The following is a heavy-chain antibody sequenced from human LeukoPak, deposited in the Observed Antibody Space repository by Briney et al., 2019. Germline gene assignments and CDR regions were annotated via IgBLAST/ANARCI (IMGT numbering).Heavy chain of an antibody. J-gene: IGHJ3*02. Sequence: PGGSLRLSCAASGFTVSRNYMSWVRQAPGRGLECVSVIYGGGPTYYADSVKGRFTISRDTAKNTLYLQMIILRGEDTAVYFWAKDLGIAGTTHAFDIWGHGTMVTVSS. CDR1: GFTVSRNY. D-gene: IGHD1-14*01. CDR2: IYGGGPT. CDR3: AKDLGIAGTTHAFDI. V-gene: IGHV3-53*01.